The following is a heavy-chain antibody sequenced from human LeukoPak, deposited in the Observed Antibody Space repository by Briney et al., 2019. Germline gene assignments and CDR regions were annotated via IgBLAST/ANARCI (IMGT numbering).Heavy chain of an antibody. D-gene: IGHD1-26*01. CDR1: GYTFTGYY. CDR2: MNPNSGNT. CDR3: ARGRSGSYWWGFDY. Sequence: ASVKVSCKASGYTFTGYYMHWVRQATGQGLEWMGWMNPNSGNTGYAQKFQGRVAMTRNTSISTAYMELSSLRSEDTAVYYCARGRSGSYWWGFDYWGQGTLVTVSS. V-gene: IGHV1-8*02. J-gene: IGHJ4*02.